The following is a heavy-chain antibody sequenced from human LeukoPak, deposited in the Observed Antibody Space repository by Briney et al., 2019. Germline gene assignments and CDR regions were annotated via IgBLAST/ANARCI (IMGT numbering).Heavy chain of an antibody. D-gene: IGHD3-22*01. CDR2: IYHSGST. CDR1: GGSISSSNW. Sequence: SETLSLTCAVSGGSISSSNWWSWVRQPPGKGLEWIGEIYHSGSTNYNPSLKSRVTISVDKSKNQFSLKLSSVTAADTAVYYCARSMIVVVITDYYGMGVWGQGTTVTVSS. J-gene: IGHJ6*02. V-gene: IGHV4-4*02. CDR3: ARSMIVVVITDYYGMGV.